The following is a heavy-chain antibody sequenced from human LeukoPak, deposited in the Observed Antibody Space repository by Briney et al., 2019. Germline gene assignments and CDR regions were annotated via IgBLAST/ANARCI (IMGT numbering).Heavy chain of an antibody. D-gene: IGHD3-10*01. V-gene: IGHV3-9*01. J-gene: IGHJ4*02. CDR1: GFTFDDYA. Sequence: GGSLRLSCAASGFTFDDYAMHWVRQAPGKGLEWVSGISWNSGSIGYADSVKGRFTISRDNAKNPLYLQTNSLRAEDTALYYCTGSGSYSGHFDYWGQGTLVTVSS. CDR3: TGSGSYSGHFDY. CDR2: ISWNSGSI.